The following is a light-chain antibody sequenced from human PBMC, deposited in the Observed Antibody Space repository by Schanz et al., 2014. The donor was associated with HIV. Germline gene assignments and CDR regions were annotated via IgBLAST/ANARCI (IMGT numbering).Light chain of an antibody. CDR1: QSVSSSY. CDR2: GAS. J-gene: IGKJ1*01. V-gene: IGKV3-20*01. Sequence: EIVLTQSPGTLSLSPGERATLSCRARQSVSSSYLTWYQQKPGQAPRLLIYGASSRATGIPERFSGSGSGTDFTLAINRLEPEDFAVYYCQHYGSSLRTFGQGTKVEIK. CDR3: QHYGSSLRT.